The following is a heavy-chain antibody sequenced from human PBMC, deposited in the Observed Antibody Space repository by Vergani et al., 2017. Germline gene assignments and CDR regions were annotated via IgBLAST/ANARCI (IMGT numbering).Heavy chain of an antibody. CDR1: GFSFGSYG. Sequence: QVQLVESGGNVVQSGTSLRLSCAASGFSFGSYGMHWVRQSPGKGLEWVAVISNDGGNKYYADSVKGRFTIYKDNSKNMVYIQMNSLRPEDTAVYYCVKGKGTFENWGQGTLVTVSS. CDR2: ISNDGGNK. D-gene: IGHD1-7*01. V-gene: IGHV3-30*18. J-gene: IGHJ4*02. CDR3: VKGKGTFEN.